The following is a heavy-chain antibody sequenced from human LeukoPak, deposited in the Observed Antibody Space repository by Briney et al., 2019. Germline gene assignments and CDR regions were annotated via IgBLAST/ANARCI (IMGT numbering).Heavy chain of an antibody. CDR2: TYYRSKWYN. CDR1: GDSVSSNSAA. V-gene: IGHV6-1*01. J-gene: IGHJ4*02. CDR3: ARDGPHYYVSSGYLDY. Sequence: SQTLSLTCAISGDSVSSNSAAWNWIRQSPSRGLEWLGRTYYRSKWYNDYAVSVKSRITINPDTSKNQFSLQLNSVTPEDTAVYYCARDGPHYYVSSGYLDYWGQGTLVTVSS. D-gene: IGHD3-22*01.